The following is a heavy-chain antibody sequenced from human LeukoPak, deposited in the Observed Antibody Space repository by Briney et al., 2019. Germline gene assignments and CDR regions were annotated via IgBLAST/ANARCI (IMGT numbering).Heavy chain of an antibody. D-gene: IGHD2-21*02. J-gene: IGHJ4*02. V-gene: IGHV4-4*07. CDR2: LYIGDST. CDR1: GGSISGYY. CDR3: ARYGDPNYFFDY. Sequence: SETLSLTCTVSGGSISGYYWSWIRQPAGKGLEWIGRLYIGDSTKYNPSLESRATMSVDTSKNQFSLRLSSVTATDTATYYCARYGDPNYFFDYRGPGILVTVSS.